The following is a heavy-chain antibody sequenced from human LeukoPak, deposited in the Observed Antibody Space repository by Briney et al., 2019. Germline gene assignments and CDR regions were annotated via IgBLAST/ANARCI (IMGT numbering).Heavy chain of an antibody. CDR2: FYNIGST. D-gene: IGHD5-18*01. CDR1: GDSISGYY. J-gene: IGHJ4*02. CDR3: ARHAGGYSFDY. V-gene: IGHV4-59*08. Sequence: SETLSLPCTVSGDSISGYYWSWIRQPPEKGLEWIGCFYNIGSTNYNPSLKSRVTISVDTPKRQYSLKLTSMTAADTAVYYCARHAGGYSFDYWGQRTLVTVSS.